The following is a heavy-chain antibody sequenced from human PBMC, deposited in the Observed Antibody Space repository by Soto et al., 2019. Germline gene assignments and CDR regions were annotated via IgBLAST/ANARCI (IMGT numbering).Heavy chain of an antibody. CDR2: ISYDGSNK. D-gene: IGHD3-10*01. J-gene: IGHJ6*02. Sequence: QVQLVESGGGVVQPGRSLRLSYAASGFTFSSYGMHWVRQAPGKGLEWVAVISYDGSNKYYADSVKGRFTISRDNSKNTLYLQMNSLRAEDTAVSYCAKVYPLWFGELWNYYYGMDVWGQGTTVTVSS. CDR3: AKVYPLWFGELWNYYYGMDV. CDR1: GFTFSSYG. V-gene: IGHV3-30*18.